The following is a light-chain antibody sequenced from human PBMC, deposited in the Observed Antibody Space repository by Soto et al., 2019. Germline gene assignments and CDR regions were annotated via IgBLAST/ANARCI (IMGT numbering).Light chain of an antibody. J-gene: IGLJ1*01. CDR1: NSDIGVYNY. V-gene: IGLV2-8*01. CDR3: SSYTGTNNYV. Sequence: QSVLSQPPSASGSPGQSVTITCTGTNSDIGVYNYVSWYQQHPGKAPKLMIYEVTKRPSGIPDRFSGSKSGNTASLTVSGLQAEDGADYYCSSYTGTNNYVFGTGTKLTVL. CDR2: EVT.